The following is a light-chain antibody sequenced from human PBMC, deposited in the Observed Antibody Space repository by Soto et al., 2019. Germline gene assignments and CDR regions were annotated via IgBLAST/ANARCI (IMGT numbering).Light chain of an antibody. Sequence: DIQITQSPSTLSASVGDRVTITCRASQSISSWLAWYQQKPGKAPKLLIYKASSLESGVPSRFSGSGSGTEFTLTISSLQPDDFATYFCQQYNIYPLTFGGGTKVDIK. J-gene: IGKJ4*01. CDR2: KAS. V-gene: IGKV1-5*03. CDR1: QSISSW. CDR3: QQYNIYPLT.